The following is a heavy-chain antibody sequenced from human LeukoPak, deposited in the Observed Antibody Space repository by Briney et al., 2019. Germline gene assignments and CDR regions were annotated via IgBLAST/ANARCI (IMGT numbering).Heavy chain of an antibody. CDR1: GFISSSYA. CDR2: ISGSGGST. D-gene: IGHD2-21*01. J-gene: IGHJ3*02. CDR3: AKDLLGDFSAFDI. V-gene: IGHV3-23*01. Sequence: PGGSLRLSCAASGFISSSYAMSWVRQAPGKGLEWVSAISGSGGSTYYADSVKGRFTISRDNSKNTLYLQMNSLRAEDTAVYYCAKDLLGDFSAFDIWGQGTMVTVSS.